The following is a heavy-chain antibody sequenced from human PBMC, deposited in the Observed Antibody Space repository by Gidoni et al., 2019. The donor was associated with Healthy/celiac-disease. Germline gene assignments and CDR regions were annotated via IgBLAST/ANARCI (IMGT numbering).Heavy chain of an antibody. V-gene: IGHV1-69*01. CDR2: IIPICGTA. J-gene: IGHJ4*02. CDR3: ARGPAGDRGVDY. Sequence: QLQLVQSGAAVTSPGSSVTVSCTASGGTFSSYAISWVRQAPGQGREWMGGIIPICGTANYAQKFQGRVTITADESTSTAYMELGSLRAEDTAVYYCARGPAGDRGVDYWGQGTLVTGSS. D-gene: IGHD3-10*01. CDR1: GGTFSSYA.